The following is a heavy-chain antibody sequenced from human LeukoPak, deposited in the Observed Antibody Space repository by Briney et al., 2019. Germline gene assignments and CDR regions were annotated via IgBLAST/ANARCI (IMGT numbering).Heavy chain of an antibody. V-gene: IGHV1-24*01. D-gene: IGHD3-22*01. CDR2: FDPEDGET. J-gene: IGHJ4*02. CDR1: GYTLTELS. Sequence: ASVTVSCMVSGYTLTELSMHWVRQAPGKGLEWMGGFDPEDGETIYAQKFQGRVTMTEDTSTDTAYMELSSLRSEDTAVYYCATYLAQYYYDSSGSFDYWGQGTLVTVSS. CDR3: ATYLAQYYYDSSGSFDY.